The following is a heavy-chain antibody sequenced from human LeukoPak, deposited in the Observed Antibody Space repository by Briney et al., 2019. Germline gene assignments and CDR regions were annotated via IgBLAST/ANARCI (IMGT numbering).Heavy chain of an antibody. V-gene: IGHV4-34*01. CDR2: INHSGST. D-gene: IGHD3-10*01. J-gene: IGHJ4*02. Sequence: SETLSLTCAVYGGSFSGYYWSWIRQPPGKGLEWIGEINHSGSTNYNPSLKSRVTISVDTYKNQFSLKLSSVTAADTAVYYCASSGEFTFDYWGQGTLVTVSS. CDR1: GGSFSGYY. CDR3: ASSGEFTFDY.